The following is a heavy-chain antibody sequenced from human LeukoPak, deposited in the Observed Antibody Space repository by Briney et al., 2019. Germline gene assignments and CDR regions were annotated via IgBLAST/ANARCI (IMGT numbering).Heavy chain of an antibody. D-gene: IGHD1-26*01. CDR3: ARDVGASAPDAFDI. CDR1: GLTFSTYN. Sequence: GGSLRLSCAASGLTFSTYNMNWVRQAPGKGLEWVSSVSSSSNYIYYADSVKGRFTISRDNAKNSLYLQMNSLRAEDTDVYYCARDVGASAPDAFDIWGQGTMVTVSS. J-gene: IGHJ3*02. CDR2: VSSSSNYI. V-gene: IGHV3-21*01.